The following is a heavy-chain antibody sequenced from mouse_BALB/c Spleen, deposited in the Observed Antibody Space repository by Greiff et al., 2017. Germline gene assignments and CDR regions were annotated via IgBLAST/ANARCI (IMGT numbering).Heavy chain of an antibody. CDR3: ARDDGNFYAMDY. CDR1: GFTFSSYG. D-gene: IGHD2-1*01. Sequence: EVQVVESGGGLVQPGGSLKLSCAASGFTFSSYGMSWVRQTPDKRLELVATINSNGGSTYYPDSVKGRFTISRDNAKNTLYLQMSSLKSEDTAMYYCARDDGNFYAMDYWGQGTSVTVSS. CDR2: INSNGGST. J-gene: IGHJ4*01. V-gene: IGHV5-6-3*01.